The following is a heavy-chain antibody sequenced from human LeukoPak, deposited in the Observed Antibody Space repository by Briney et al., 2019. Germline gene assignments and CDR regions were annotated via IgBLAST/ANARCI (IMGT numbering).Heavy chain of an antibody. V-gene: IGHV4-34*01. J-gene: IGHJ5*02. D-gene: IGHD6-19*01. CDR1: GGSFSGYY. CDR3: ARSGRWQWLENNWFDP. Sequence: PSKTLSLTCAVYGGSFSGYYWSWIRQPPGKGLEWIGEINHSGSTNYNPSLKSRVTISVDTSKHQFSLKLSSVTAADTAVYYCARSGRWQWLENNWFDPWGQGTLVTVSS. CDR2: INHSGST.